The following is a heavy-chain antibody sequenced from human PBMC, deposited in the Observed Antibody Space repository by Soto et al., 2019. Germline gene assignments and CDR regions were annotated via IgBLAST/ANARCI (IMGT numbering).Heavy chain of an antibody. CDR2: ISSNGGST. V-gene: IGHV3-64*01. CDR3: ACGRITIFGLRSEVGAFDI. J-gene: IGHJ3*02. Sequence: EVQLVESGGGLVQPGGSLRLSCAASGFTFSSYAMHWVRQAPGKGLEYVSAISSNGGSTYYANSVKGRFTISRDNSKNTLYLQMGSLRAEDMAVYYCACGRITIFGLRSEVGAFDIWGQGTMVNVSS. D-gene: IGHD3-3*01. CDR1: GFTFSSYA.